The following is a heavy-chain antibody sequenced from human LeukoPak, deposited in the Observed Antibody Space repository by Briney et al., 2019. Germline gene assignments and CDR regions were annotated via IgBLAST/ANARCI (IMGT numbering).Heavy chain of an antibody. CDR1: GGSISSGGHY. V-gene: IGHV4-31*03. D-gene: IGHD6-13*01. CDR3: ARDHPRSSWYRAFDI. CDR2: IYYSGST. Sequence: PSQTLSLTCTVSGGSISSGGHYWSWIRQHPGKGLEWIGYIYYSGSTYYKPSLKSRVTISVDTSKNQFSLKLSSVTAADTAVYYCARDHPRSSWYRAFDIWGQGTMVTVSS. J-gene: IGHJ3*02.